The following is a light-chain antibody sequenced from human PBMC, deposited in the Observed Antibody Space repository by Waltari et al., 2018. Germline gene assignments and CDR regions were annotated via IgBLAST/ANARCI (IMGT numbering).Light chain of an antibody. Sequence: SYVLTQAPSVSVAPGKAARITCGGNHIGSKSVHWYQQKPGQAPVLVIYSDSDRPSGIPERLSGSNSGNTATLTINRVEAGDEADYYCQVWDSSSDRGVFGGGTKLTVL. CDR1: HIGSKS. CDR3: QVWDSSSDRGV. CDR2: SDS. J-gene: IGLJ3*02. V-gene: IGLV3-21*04.